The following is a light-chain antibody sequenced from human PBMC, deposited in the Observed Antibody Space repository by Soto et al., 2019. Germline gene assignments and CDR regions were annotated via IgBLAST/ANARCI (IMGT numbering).Light chain of an antibody. CDR1: QTITNTY. CDR2: AAS. CDR3: QQSSSSPIT. V-gene: IGKV3-20*01. J-gene: IGKJ5*01. Sequence: EIVLTQSPGTLSLSPGERATLSCRASQTITNTYLAWYRQKPGQAPRLLMYAASSRANGVPDRFSGSGSGTDITLTISRLEPEDFAVYYCQQSSSSPITFGQGTRLDIK.